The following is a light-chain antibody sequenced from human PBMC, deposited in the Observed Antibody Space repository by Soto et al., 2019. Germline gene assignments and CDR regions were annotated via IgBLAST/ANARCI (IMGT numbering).Light chain of an antibody. J-gene: IGLJ1*01. Sequence: QSVLAQPASVSGSAGQSITISCTGTSNDIGCYDYVSWYQHRPVIAPKLIIYDFIDLPSVVSNRFSGSKSGNTSSLTISVLXAEDEAEYYRNPYKTTRPLYVFGSGTKVTVL. CDR2: DFI. V-gene: IGLV2-14*03. CDR1: SNDIGCYDY. CDR3: NPYKTTRPLYV.